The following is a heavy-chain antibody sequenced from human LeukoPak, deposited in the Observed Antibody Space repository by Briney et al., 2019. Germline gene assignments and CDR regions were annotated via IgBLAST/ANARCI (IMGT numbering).Heavy chain of an antibody. Sequence: GRSLRLSCAASGFTFSSYAMHWVRQAPGKGLEWVAVISYDGSNKYYADSVKGRFTTSRDNSKNTLYLQMNSLRAEDTAVYYCAGNSYGRLIDYWGQGTLVTVSS. CDR3: AGNSYGRLIDY. J-gene: IGHJ4*02. CDR1: GFTFSSYA. V-gene: IGHV3-30*04. D-gene: IGHD5-18*01. CDR2: ISYDGSNK.